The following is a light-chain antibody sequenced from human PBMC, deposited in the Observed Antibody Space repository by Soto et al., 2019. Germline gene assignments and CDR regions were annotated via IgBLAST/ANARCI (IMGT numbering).Light chain of an antibody. CDR2: KAS. J-gene: IGKJ1*01. Sequence: DIQMTQSPSTLSGSVLDRVSITCGASQTISSWLAWYQQKPGKAPKLLIYKASTLKSGVPSRFSGSGSGTEFTLTISSLQPDDFATYYCQHYNSYSEAFGQGTKVDIK. CDR1: QTISSW. V-gene: IGKV1-5*03. CDR3: QHYNSYSEA.